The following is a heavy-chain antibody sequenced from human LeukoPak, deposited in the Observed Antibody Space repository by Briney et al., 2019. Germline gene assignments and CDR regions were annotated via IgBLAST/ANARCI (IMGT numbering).Heavy chain of an antibody. J-gene: IGHJ4*02. CDR2: ISYDGSNK. CDR3: ARVGVYGDYSNDY. CDR1: GFTFSSYA. D-gene: IGHD4-11*01. V-gene: IGHV3-30*04. Sequence: EGSLRLSCAASGFTFSSYAMHWVRQAPGKGLEWVAVISYDGSNKYYADSVKGRFTISRDNSKNTLYLQMNSLRAEDTAVYYCARVGVYGDYSNDYWGQGTLVTVSS.